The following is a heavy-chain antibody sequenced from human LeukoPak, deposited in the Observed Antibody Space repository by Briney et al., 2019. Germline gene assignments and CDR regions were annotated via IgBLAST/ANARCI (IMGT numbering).Heavy chain of an antibody. D-gene: IGHD2/OR15-2a*01. J-gene: IGHJ4*02. CDR1: GFTFSSYS. CDR3: ARGTSTTFDY. CDR2: INSDGRST. Sequence: PGGSLRLSCAASGFTFSSYSMNWVRQAPGKGLVWVSRINSDGRSTSYADSVKGRFTISRDNAKNTLYLQMNSLRAEDTAVYFCARGTSTTFDYWGQGTLVTVSS. V-gene: IGHV3-74*01.